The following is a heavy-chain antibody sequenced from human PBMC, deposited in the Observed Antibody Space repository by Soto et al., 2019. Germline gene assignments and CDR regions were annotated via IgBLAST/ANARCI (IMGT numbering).Heavy chain of an antibody. J-gene: IGHJ6*02. V-gene: IGHV3-30*18. CDR3: AKGPIRFPDYGDDADYSYGMDV. CDR1: GFTFSAFG. D-gene: IGHD4-17*01. CDR2: SSYGGSNK. Sequence: QMKLVESGGGEVQPGTSLRLSCVASGFTFSAFGMHWVRQAPGKGLAWVAISSYGGSNKYYGDSVQVRFTISRDKSRHTLYQQMNSQRDQDTAVYYCAKGPIRFPDYGDDADYSYGMDVWGQGTTVTVSS.